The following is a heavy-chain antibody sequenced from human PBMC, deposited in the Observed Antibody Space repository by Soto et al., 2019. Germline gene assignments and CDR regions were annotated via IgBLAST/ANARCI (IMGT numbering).Heavy chain of an antibody. CDR3: ARGLLRGKGGMDV. V-gene: IGHV1-18*01. CDR1: GYTFSSYG. J-gene: IGHJ6*02. Sequence: QVQLVQSGGEVKKPGASVMVSCETSGYTFSSYGISWVRQAPGQGPDWMGWISAYNGYTDYAQKSQGRVTVTTDASTSTAYMELRSLRSDDTAVYYCARGLLRGKGGMDVWGQGTTVTVSS. CDR2: ISAYNGYT. D-gene: IGHD3-16*01.